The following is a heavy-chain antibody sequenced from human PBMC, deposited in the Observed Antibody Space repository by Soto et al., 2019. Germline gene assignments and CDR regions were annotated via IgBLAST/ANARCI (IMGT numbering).Heavy chain of an antibody. CDR3: AIHHGPTTSENWFDP. Sequence: QVHLVQSGVEVKTPGASVKVSCQASGYTFFTYDISWVRQAPGQGLEWMGWISTYSGDTKYAQKFQGRVTMTKDTSTTTAYLELRSLRSDDTAVSYCAIHHGPTTSENWFDPWGQGTLVTVSS. J-gene: IGHJ5*02. CDR1: GYTFFTYD. V-gene: IGHV1-18*01. CDR2: ISTYSGDT. D-gene: IGHD5-12*01.